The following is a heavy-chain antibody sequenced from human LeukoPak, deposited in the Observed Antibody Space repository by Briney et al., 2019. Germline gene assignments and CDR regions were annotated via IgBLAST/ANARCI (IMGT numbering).Heavy chain of an antibody. V-gene: IGHV3-30-3*01. D-gene: IGHD2/OR15-2a*01. Sequence: GGSLRLSCAASGFTFSSYAMHWVRQAPGKGLEWVAVISYDGSNKYYADSVKGRFTNSRDNSKSTLYLQMNSLRAEDTAVYYCARDTLTTYGRDAFDIWGQGTMVTVSS. CDR3: ARDTLTTYGRDAFDI. J-gene: IGHJ3*02. CDR1: GFTFSSYA. CDR2: ISYDGSNK.